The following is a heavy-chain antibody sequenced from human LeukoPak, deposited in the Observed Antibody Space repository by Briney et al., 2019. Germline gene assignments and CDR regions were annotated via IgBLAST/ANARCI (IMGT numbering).Heavy chain of an antibody. J-gene: IGHJ4*02. CDR3: VRDRTSRFLDY. CDR2: IYYDGSNK. CDR1: GFTFSQYW. Sequence: PGGSLRLSCVPSGFTFSQYWMIWVRQAPGKGLEWVAVIYYDGSNKYYADSVKGRFTISRDNSKNMLWLQMNSLRAEDTAVYYCVRDRTSRFLDYWGQGTQVTVSS. V-gene: IGHV3-33*07. D-gene: IGHD1/OR15-1a*01.